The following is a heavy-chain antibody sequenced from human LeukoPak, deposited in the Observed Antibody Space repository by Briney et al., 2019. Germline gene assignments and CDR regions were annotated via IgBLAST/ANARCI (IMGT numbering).Heavy chain of an antibody. D-gene: IGHD6-19*01. CDR3: AKGRYSSGWPTFDY. J-gene: IGHJ4*02. V-gene: IGHV3-74*01. CDR1: GFTFSSYW. Sequence: GGSLRLSCAASGFTFSSYWMHWVRQAPGKGLVWVSRINSYGSSTSYADSVKGRFTISRDNAKNTLYLQMNSLRAEDTAVYYCAKGRYSSGWPTFDYWGQGTLVTVSS. CDR2: INSYGSST.